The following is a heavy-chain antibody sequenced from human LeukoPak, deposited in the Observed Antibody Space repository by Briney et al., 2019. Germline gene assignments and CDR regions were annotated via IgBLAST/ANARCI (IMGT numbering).Heavy chain of an antibody. Sequence: PGGSLRPSCAASGFTLSDYWMNWVRQAPGKGLEWVANINLHGSVKLHVDSVEGRFTISRDNAKNSLFLQMTSLKVEDTAVYYCAAWGLYNYWGQGTLVTVSS. V-gene: IGHV3-7*01. D-gene: IGHD7-27*01. CDR1: GFTLSDYW. CDR3: AAWGLYNY. J-gene: IGHJ4*02. CDR2: INLHGSVK.